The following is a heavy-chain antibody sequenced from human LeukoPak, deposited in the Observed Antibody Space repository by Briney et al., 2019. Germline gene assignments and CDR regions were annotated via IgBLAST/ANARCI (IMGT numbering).Heavy chain of an antibody. J-gene: IGHJ1*01. CDR1: GGSFSAYY. V-gene: IGHV4-34*01. D-gene: IGHD6-19*01. Sequence: PSETLSLTCAVSGGSFSAYYCSWIRQPPGKGLEWIGEINQSGSTNYNPSLKSRVTMSVDTSKNHFSLNLTSVTAADTAVYYCARRSISFRGWYSTGTEYFQQWGQGTLVTVSS. CDR2: INQSGST. CDR3: ARRSISFRGWYSTGTEYFQQ.